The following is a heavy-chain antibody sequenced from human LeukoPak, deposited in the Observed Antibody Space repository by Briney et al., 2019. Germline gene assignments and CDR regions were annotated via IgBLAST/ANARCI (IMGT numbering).Heavy chain of an antibody. CDR2: ISAYNGDT. Sequence: GASVKVSCKASGYTFTSYGISWVRQAPGQGLEWMGWISAYNGDTNYAQKLQGRVTMTTDTSTSTAYMELRSLRSDDTAVYYCARDLVWFGEPKGYYNYMDVWGKGTTVTVSS. CDR1: GYTFTSYG. V-gene: IGHV1-18*01. D-gene: IGHD3-10*01. J-gene: IGHJ6*03. CDR3: ARDLVWFGEPKGYYNYMDV.